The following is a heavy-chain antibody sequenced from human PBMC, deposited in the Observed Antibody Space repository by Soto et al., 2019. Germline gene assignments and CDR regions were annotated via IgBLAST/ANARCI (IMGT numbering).Heavy chain of an antibody. Sequence: TSETLSLTCSVSGDSIGSGGHYWNWIRQHPEKGLEWIGYIYYSGSTHYNPSLRSRLRISLDTSKNQFFLRLTSVTAADTARYSCARDHDLAPTVWGYWGQGIPVTVSS. J-gene: IGHJ4*02. D-gene: IGHD3-16*01. CDR2: IYYSGST. V-gene: IGHV4-31*03. CDR3: ARDHDLAPTVWGY. CDR1: GDSIGSGGHY.